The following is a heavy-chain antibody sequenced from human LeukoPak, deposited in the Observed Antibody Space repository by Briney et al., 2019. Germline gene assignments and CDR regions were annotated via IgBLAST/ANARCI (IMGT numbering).Heavy chain of an antibody. CDR2: INPSGGST. Sequence: ASVKVSCKASGYTFTSYYMHWVRQAPGQGLEWMGIINPSGGSTSYAQKFQGRVTMTRDTSTSTVYMELSSLRSEDTAVYYCAREWVPQQWLVRYYFDYWGQGTLVTVSS. V-gene: IGHV1-46*01. CDR3: AREWVPQQWLVRYYFDY. D-gene: IGHD6-19*01. J-gene: IGHJ4*02. CDR1: GYTFTSYY.